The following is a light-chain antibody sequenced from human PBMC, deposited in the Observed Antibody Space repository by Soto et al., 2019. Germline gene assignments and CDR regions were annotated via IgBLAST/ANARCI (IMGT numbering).Light chain of an antibody. V-gene: IGLV1-44*01. Sequence: SVLTQAPSASGTPGQRVTISCSGSSSNVGSLSVDWYLHLPGTAPKLLIHSNYQRPSGVPDRFSGSKSGTSASLAISGLQSEDEAVYYCAAWDGSLTGLYVFGTGTNLTVL. J-gene: IGLJ1*01. CDR2: SNY. CDR3: AAWDGSLTGLYV. CDR1: SSNVGSLS.